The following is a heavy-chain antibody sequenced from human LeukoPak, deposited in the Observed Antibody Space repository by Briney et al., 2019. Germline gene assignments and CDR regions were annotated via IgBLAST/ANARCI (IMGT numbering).Heavy chain of an antibody. J-gene: IGHJ4*02. Sequence: PSETLSLTCIVSGGSISSGSHYWGWIRQPPGKGLGWTGSMHYSGITYYNPSLTSRVTISVDTSKNQFSLRLTSVTAADTAVYYCARYPYSDSGVWQAFNYWGQGTLVTVSS. CDR1: GGSISSGSHY. CDR2: MHYSGIT. D-gene: IGHD5-12*01. CDR3: ARYPYSDSGVWQAFNY. V-gene: IGHV4-39*01.